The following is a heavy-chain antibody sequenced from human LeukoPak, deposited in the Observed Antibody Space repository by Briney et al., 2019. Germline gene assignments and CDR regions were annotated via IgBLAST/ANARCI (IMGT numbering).Heavy chain of an antibody. J-gene: IGHJ5*02. V-gene: IGHV4-59*01. CDR3: ARVPPPPRYCSSTSCYDRDNWFDP. Sequence: PSETLSLTCTVSGGSISSYYWSWIRQPPGKGLEWIGYIYYSGSTNYNPSLKSRVTISVDTSKNQFSLKLSSVTAADTAVYYCARVPPPPRYCSSTSCYDRDNWFDPWGQGTLVTVSS. D-gene: IGHD2-2*01. CDR2: IYYSGST. CDR1: GGSISSYY.